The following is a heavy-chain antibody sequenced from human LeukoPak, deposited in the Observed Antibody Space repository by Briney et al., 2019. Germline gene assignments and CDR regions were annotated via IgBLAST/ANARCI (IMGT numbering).Heavy chain of an antibody. CDR3: ARDQTPFY. CDR2: IKQDGSEK. Sequence: GGSLRLSCAASGFTFSSYWMSWVRQAPGKGLEWVANIKQDGSEKYYVDSVKGRFTISRDNANNFLYLEMNSLRAEDTAVYYCARDQTPFYWGQGSLVTVSS. D-gene: IGHD2-15*01. J-gene: IGHJ4*02. V-gene: IGHV3-7*01. CDR1: GFTFSSYW.